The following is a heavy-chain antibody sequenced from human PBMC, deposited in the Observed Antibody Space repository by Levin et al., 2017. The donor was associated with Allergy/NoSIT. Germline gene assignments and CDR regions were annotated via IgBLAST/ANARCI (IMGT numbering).Heavy chain of an antibody. CDR1: GFTFSNYW. J-gene: IGHJ4*02. V-gene: IGHV3-7*01. Sequence: PGGSLRLSCAASGFTFSNYWMSWVRQAPGKGLEWVANIKQDGSEKFYVDSVKGRFTISRDNAKNSLYLQMNSLRAEDTAVYYCAKAVAGPHYFDYWGQGTLVTVSS. D-gene: IGHD6-19*01. CDR2: IKQDGSEK. CDR3: AKAVAGPHYFDY.